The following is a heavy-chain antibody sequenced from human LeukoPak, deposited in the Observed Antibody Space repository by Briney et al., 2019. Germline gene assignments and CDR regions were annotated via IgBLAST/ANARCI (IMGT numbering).Heavy chain of an antibody. J-gene: IGHJ4*02. CDR1: GYSFTSYW. V-gene: IGHV5-51*01. CDR2: IYPGDSDT. CDR3: ARRDCSSATCYRFDF. Sequence: GESLKISCKGSGYSFTSYWIGWVRQMPGKGLEWMGIIYPGDSDTRYSPSFQGQVTISADKSISTAYLQWSSLKASDTAIYYCARRDCSSATCYRFDFWGQGTLVTVSS. D-gene: IGHD2-2*01.